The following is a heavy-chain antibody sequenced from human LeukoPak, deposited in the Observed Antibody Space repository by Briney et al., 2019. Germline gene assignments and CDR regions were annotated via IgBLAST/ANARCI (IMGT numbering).Heavy chain of an antibody. D-gene: IGHD5-24*01. Sequence: ASVKVSCKASGYTFTSYAMHWVRQAPGQRLEWMGWINAGNGNTKYSQKFQGRATITRDTSASTAYMELSSLRSEDTAVYYCARVESYYYGMDVWGKGTTVTVSS. J-gene: IGHJ6*04. CDR1: GYTFTSYA. CDR2: INAGNGNT. V-gene: IGHV1-3*01. CDR3: ARVESYYYGMDV.